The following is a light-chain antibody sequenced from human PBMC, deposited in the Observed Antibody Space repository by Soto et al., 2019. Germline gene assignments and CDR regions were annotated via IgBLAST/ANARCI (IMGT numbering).Light chain of an antibody. V-gene: IGKV1-9*01. CDR3: QQVDSYPRT. J-gene: IGKJ1*01. Sequence: IQLSKSLSSLPAYVRDRVTAPRRPSQGIGTYLVWYQQKRGKAPTVLIYASSTLQTGVPSRFSGSGSATDFSLTISSLHPEDVATYYCQQVDSYPRTFGQGTKVGIK. CDR2: ASS. CDR1: QGIGTY.